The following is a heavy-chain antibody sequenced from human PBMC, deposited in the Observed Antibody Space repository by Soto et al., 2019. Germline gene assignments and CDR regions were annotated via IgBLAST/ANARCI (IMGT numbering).Heavy chain of an antibody. CDR1: GFTFGDYY. D-gene: IGHD3-16*01. CDR2: ITSSSSYT. J-gene: IGHJ4*02. CDR3: ARVLGVSFGVPTFDY. V-gene: IGHV3-11*05. Sequence: QVQLVESGGGLVKPGGSLRLSCAASGFTFGDYYMSWIRQAPGKGLEWVSYITSSSSYTNYADSVKGRFTISRDNAKNSLYLQMNSLRAEDTAVYYCARVLGVSFGVPTFDYWGQGILVTVSS.